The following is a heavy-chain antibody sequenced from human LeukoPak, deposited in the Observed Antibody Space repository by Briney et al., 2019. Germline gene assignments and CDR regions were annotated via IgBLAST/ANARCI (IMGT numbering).Heavy chain of an antibody. Sequence: GGPLRLSCAASGFTFSNAWMSWVRQAPGKGLEWVGRIKSKTDGGTTDYAAPVKGRFTISRDDSKNTLYLQMNSLKTEDTAVYYCTTDYSSSWRTYYFDYWGQGTLVTVSS. CDR1: GFTFSNAW. CDR2: IKSKTDGGTT. D-gene: IGHD6-13*01. J-gene: IGHJ4*02. V-gene: IGHV3-15*01. CDR3: TTDYSSSWRTYYFDY.